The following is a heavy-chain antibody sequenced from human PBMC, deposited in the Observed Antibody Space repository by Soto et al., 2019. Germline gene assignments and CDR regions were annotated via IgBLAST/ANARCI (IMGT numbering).Heavy chain of an antibody. CDR2: IYYSGST. V-gene: IGHV4-31*03. CDR1: GGSISSGGYY. J-gene: IGHJ4*02. Sequence: PSETLSLTCTVYGGSISSGGYYWSWIRQHQGKGLEWIGCIYYSGSTYYNPSIKSRVTISVDTSKNQFSLKLSSVTAADTAVYYCARWRAAAGNYFDYWGQGTLVTVSS. CDR3: ARWRAAAGNYFDY. D-gene: IGHD6-13*01.